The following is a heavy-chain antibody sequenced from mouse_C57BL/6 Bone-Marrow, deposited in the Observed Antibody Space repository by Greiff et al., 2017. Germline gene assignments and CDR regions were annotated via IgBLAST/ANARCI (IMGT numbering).Heavy chain of an antibody. D-gene: IGHD1-1*01. V-gene: IGHV1-82*01. CDR3: ARANYYGSSYGYAMDY. CDR1: GYAFRSSW. J-gene: IGHJ4*01. Sequence: QVQLQQSGPELVKPGASVKISCKASGYAFRSSWMNWVKQRPGKGLEWIGRIYPGDGVTNYNGKFKGKATLTADKSSSTAYMQLSSLTSEDSAVYFCARANYYGSSYGYAMDYWGQGTSVTVAS. CDR2: IYPGDGVT.